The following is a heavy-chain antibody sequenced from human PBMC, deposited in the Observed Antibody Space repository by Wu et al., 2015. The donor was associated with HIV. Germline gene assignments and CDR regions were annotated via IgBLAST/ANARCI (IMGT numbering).Heavy chain of an antibody. CDR3: ARSIPKARFLEWLPTPDAFDI. CDR1: GYTFTSYD. D-gene: IGHD3-3*01. V-gene: IGHV1-8*03. J-gene: IGHJ3*02. Sequence: QVQLVQSGAEVKKPGASVKVSCKASGYTFTSYDINWVRQATGQGLEWMGWMNPNSGNTGYAQKFQGRVTITRNTSISTAYMELSSLRSEDTAVYYCARSIPKARFLEWLPTPDAFDIWGQGTMVTVSS. CDR2: MNPNSGNT.